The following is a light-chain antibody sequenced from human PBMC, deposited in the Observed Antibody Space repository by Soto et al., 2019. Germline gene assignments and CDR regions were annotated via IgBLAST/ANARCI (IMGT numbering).Light chain of an antibody. J-gene: IGKJ2*01. CDR1: QSVLYSSNNRNY. Sequence: DIVMTQSPDSLAVSLGERATINCKSSQSVLYSSNNRNYLTWYQQKPGQPPELLIYSASTRESGVPDRFSGSGSGTDFTLTISSLQAEDVAVYYCQQYYSSPYTFGQGTKLEI. CDR2: SAS. CDR3: QQYYSSPYT. V-gene: IGKV4-1*01.